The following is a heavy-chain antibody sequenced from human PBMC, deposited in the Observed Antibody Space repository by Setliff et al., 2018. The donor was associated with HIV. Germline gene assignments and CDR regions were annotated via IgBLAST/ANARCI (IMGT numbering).Heavy chain of an antibody. D-gene: IGHD3-3*01. J-gene: IGHJ4*02. V-gene: IGHV4-39*07. CDR1: GGSFTSRSYY. Sequence: SETLSLTCTVSGGSFTSRSYYWGWIRQPPGKGLEWIGSIYYSGSTNYNPSLKSRVTISVDTSKNQFSLRLSSVTAADTAVYYCARGGVFGVVITYFDYWGQGTLVTVSS. CDR2: IYYSGST. CDR3: ARGGVFGVVITYFDY.